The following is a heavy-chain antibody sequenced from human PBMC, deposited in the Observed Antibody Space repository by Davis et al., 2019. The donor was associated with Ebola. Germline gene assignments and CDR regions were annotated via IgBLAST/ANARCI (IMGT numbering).Heavy chain of an antibody. V-gene: IGHV4-59*12. CDR2: IYYSGST. Sequence: SETLSLTCSVSGGSISSYYWSWIRQPPGKGLEWIGYIYYSGSTNYNPSLKSRVTISVDKSKNQFSLKLSSVTAADTAVYHCAAPGPAAAGYWGQGTLVTVSS. J-gene: IGHJ4*02. D-gene: IGHD6-13*01. CDR1: GGSISSYY. CDR3: AAPGPAAAGY.